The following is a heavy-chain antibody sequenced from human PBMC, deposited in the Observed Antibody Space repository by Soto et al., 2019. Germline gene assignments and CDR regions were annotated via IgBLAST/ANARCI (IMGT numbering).Heavy chain of an antibody. CDR1: GFSLISVRMG. J-gene: IGHJ4*02. Sequence: QVTLEESGPVLVKPTETLTLTCTVSGFSLISVRMGVSWIRQPPGKALEWLAHIFSNDEKAYSTSLQNRLTISRDTSMSQVVLTMTNRDPVETATYYCERIQGYSTTTRAGSFFDFWGKGPLATASS. V-gene: IGHV2-26*01. CDR2: IFSNDEK. CDR3: ERIQGYSTTTRAGSFFDF. D-gene: IGHD4-4*01.